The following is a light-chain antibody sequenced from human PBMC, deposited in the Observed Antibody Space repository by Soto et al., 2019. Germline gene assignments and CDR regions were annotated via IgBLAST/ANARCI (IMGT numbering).Light chain of an antibody. CDR2: GAS. CDR1: QSVRSNF. V-gene: IGKV3-20*01. J-gene: IGKJ1*01. Sequence: EIVLTQSPGTLSLSPGERVTLSCRASQSVRSNFLAWYQQRPGQAPRLLIYGASSRATGIPDRFCGSGSGTDFTLIISRLEPEDCAVYYCQQYGSALQTFGQGTKVEIK. CDR3: QQYGSALQT.